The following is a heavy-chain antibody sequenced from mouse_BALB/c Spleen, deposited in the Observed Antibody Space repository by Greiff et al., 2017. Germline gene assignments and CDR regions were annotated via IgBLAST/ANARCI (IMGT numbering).Heavy chain of an antibody. V-gene: IGHV1S56*01. CDR1: GYTFTSYY. CDR3: ARNYGNGYFDY. D-gene: IGHD2-1*01. CDR2: IYPGDGST. J-gene: IGHJ2*01. Sequence: VKLQESGPELVKPGASVKMSCKASGYTFTSYYIHWVKRRPGQGLEWIGWIYPGDGSTKYNEKFKGKTTLTADKSSSTAYMLLSSLTSEDSAIYFCARNYGNGYFDYWGQGTTLTVSS.